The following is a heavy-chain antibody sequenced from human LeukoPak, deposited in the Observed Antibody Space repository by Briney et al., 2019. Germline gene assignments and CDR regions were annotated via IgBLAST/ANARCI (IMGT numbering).Heavy chain of an antibody. CDR2: INHSGST. J-gene: IGHJ3*02. V-gene: IGHV4-34*01. D-gene: IGHD6-13*01. Sequence: SETLSLTCAVYGGSFSGYYWSWIRQPTGKGLEWIGEINHSGSTNYNPSLKSRVTISVDTSKNQFSLKLSSVTAADTAVYYCARANSSSWWSAFDIWGQGTMVTVSS. CDR3: ARANSSSWWSAFDI. CDR1: GGSFSGYY.